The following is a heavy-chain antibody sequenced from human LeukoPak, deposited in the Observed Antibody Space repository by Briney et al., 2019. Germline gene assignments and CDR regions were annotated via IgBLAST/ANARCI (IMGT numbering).Heavy chain of an antibody. Sequence: GGSLRLSCAASGFTVSSNYMSWVRQAPGKGLEWISVIYSGGSTYYADSVKGRFTISRDNSKNTLYLQMNSLRAEDTAVYYCAKDRRRERDSSGYYYDYWGQGTLVTVSS. D-gene: IGHD3-22*01. CDR3: AKDRRRERDSSGYYYDY. J-gene: IGHJ4*02. CDR2: IYSGGST. V-gene: IGHV3-66*01. CDR1: GFTVSSNY.